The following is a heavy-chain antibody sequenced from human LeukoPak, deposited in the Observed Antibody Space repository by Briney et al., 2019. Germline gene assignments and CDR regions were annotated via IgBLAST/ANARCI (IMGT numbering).Heavy chain of an antibody. D-gene: IGHD4-23*01. V-gene: IGHV4-59*01. CDR2: IYYSGST. CDR3: ATDYGGNPDSTDRFDS. CDR1: GGSISSYY. J-gene: IGHJ4*02. Sequence: SETLSLTCTVSGGSISSYYWSWIRQPPGKGLEWIGYIYYSGSTNYNPSLKSRVTISVDTSKNQFSLQLSSVTAADSAVYYCATDYGGNPDSTDRFDSWGQGTLVTVSS.